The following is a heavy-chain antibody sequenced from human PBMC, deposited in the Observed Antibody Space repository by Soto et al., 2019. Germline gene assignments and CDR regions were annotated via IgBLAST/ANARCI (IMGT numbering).Heavy chain of an antibody. CDR1: GGSISSGDYY. V-gene: IGHV4-30-4*01. CDR3: ARRPQDCSGGRCYLYFHH. J-gene: IGHJ1*01. D-gene: IGHD2-15*01. Sequence: QVQLQESGPGLVKPSQTLSLTCTLSGGSISSGDYYWSWIRQPPGKGLEWIGYIYYSGSTYYNPSLKSRVTISVDTSKNQFSLKLSSVTAADTAVYYCARRPQDCSGGRCYLYFHHWGQGTLVTVSS. CDR2: IYYSGST.